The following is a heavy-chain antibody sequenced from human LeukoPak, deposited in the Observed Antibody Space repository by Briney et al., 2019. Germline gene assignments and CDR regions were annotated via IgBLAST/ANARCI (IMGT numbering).Heavy chain of an antibody. CDR1: GFSFSSYS. D-gene: IGHD3-9*01. CDR3: ARDLYYDILTGYFDY. Sequence: GGSLRLSCAASGFSFSSYSMNWVRQAPGKRLEWVSSISSSSSYIYYADSVKGRFTISRDNAKNSLYLQMNSLRAEDSAVYYCARDLYYDILTGYFDYWGQGTLVTVSS. V-gene: IGHV3-21*01. J-gene: IGHJ4*02. CDR2: ISSSSSYI.